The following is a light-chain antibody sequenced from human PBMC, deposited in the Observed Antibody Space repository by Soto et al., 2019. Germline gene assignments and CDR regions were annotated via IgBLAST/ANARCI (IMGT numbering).Light chain of an antibody. V-gene: IGKV3-11*01. CDR1: QSISTF. Sequence: EIVLTQSPATLSLSPGERATLSCRASQSISTFLASYQQLPGQAPRLLISDTSNRATGIPARFSGSGSGTDFTLTISTLEPEDFAVYYCQQRSNWPPTFGQGTRLEIK. J-gene: IGKJ5*01. CDR2: DTS. CDR3: QQRSNWPPT.